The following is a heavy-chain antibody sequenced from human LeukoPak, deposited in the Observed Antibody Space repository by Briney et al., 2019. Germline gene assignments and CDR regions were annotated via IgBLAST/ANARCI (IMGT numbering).Heavy chain of an antibody. D-gene: IGHD3-3*01. CDR3: ASDYYDFWSGSPRGYYYMDV. CDR1: GGSISSYY. V-gene: IGHV4-59*01. CDR2: IYYSGST. Sequence: PSETLSLTCTVSGGSISSYYWSRIRQPPGKGLEWIGYIYYSGSTNYNPSLKSRVTISVDTSKNQFSLKLSSVTAADTAVYYCASDYYDFWSGSPRGYYYMDVWGKGTTVTVSS. J-gene: IGHJ6*03.